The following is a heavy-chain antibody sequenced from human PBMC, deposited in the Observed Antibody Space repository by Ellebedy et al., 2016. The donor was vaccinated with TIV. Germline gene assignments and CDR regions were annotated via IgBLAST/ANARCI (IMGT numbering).Heavy chain of an antibody. V-gene: IGHV3-7*01. CDR3: ARDLRAAAGADY. D-gene: IGHD6-19*01. CDR1: GFIFSHYW. Sequence: GGSLRLXXEVSGFIFSHYWMSWVRQTPGKGLEWVAKIKHDGSQKYYVDSVTGRFTISRDNAKNTLYLQMNSLRVEDTAVYYCARDLRAAAGADYWGQGTLVTVSS. J-gene: IGHJ4*02. CDR2: IKHDGSQK.